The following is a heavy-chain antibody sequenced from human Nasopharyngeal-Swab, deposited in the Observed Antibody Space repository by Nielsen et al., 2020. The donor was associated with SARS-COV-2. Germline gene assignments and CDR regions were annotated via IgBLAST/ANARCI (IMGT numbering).Heavy chain of an antibody. CDR2: IYYSGST. D-gene: IGHD4-23*01. CDR3: ARDQGDVVTPTSFFDY. Sequence: SETLSLTCTGSGGSVSSGSDYWSWIRQPPGKGLEWIGYIYYSGSTNYNFSLKSRVTISVDTSKNQFSLKLSSVTAADTAVYYCARDQGDVVTPTSFFDYWGQGTLVTVSS. V-gene: IGHV4-61*01. CDR1: GGSVSSGSDY. J-gene: IGHJ4*02.